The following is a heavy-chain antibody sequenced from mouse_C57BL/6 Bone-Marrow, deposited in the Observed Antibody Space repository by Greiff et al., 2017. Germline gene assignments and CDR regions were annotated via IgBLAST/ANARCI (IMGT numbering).Heavy chain of an antibody. CDR3: TREVNSNPYAMDY. CDR2: ISSGGDYI. D-gene: IGHD2-5*01. V-gene: IGHV5-9-1*02. CDR1: GFTFSSYA. Sequence: EVKLVESGEGLVKPGGSLKLSCAASGFTFSSYAMSWVRQTPEKRLEWVAYISSGGDYIYYADPVKGRFTISRDNARNTLYLQMSSLKSEDTAMYYCTREVNSNPYAMDYWGQGTSVTVSS. J-gene: IGHJ4*01.